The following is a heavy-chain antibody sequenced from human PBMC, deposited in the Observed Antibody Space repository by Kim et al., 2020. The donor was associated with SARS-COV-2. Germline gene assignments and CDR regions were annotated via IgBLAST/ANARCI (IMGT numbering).Heavy chain of an antibody. CDR2: ISYDGSNK. CDR3: ARDGYSSSPDPHNWFDP. V-gene: IGHV3-30*04. Sequence: GGSLRLSCAASGFTFSSYAMHWVRQAPGKGLEWVAVISYDGSNKYYADSVKARFTISRDNSKNTLYLQMNSLRAEDTAVYYCARDGYSSSPDPHNWFDPWGQGTLVTVSS. CDR1: GFTFSSYA. J-gene: IGHJ5*02. D-gene: IGHD6-13*01.